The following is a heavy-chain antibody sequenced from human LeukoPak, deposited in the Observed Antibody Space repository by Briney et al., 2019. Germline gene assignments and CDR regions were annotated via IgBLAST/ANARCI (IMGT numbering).Heavy chain of an antibody. CDR1: GFTFSNAW. Sequence: PGGSLRLSCAASGFTFSNAWMTWVRQAPGKGLEWVGRIRSKANSYATAYAASVKGRFTISRDDSKNTAYLQMNSLKTEDTAVYYCTRNIVVVPAAFDAFDIWGQGTMVTVSP. D-gene: IGHD2-2*01. CDR3: TRNIVVVPAAFDAFDI. CDR2: IRSKANSYAT. V-gene: IGHV3-73*01. J-gene: IGHJ3*02.